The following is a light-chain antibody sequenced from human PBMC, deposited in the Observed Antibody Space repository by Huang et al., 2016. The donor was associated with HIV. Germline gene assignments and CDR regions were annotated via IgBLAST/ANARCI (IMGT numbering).Light chain of an antibody. Sequence: DIQMTQSPSSLSASVGDRVTITCRESQTITTYLSWYQQKPGKAPKLLIYGASSVHSGVPSRFSGSGSGTDFTLTISSLQPEDFATYYCQQSYFTPLTFGGGTRLEIK. CDR3: QQSYFTPLT. CDR1: QTITTY. J-gene: IGKJ4*01. CDR2: GAS. V-gene: IGKV1-39*01.